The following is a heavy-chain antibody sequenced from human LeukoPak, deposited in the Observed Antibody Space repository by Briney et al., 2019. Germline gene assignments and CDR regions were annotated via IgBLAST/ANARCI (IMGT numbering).Heavy chain of an antibody. CDR2: IYHSGST. CDR1: GYSISSGYY. CDR3: ASQYDYVWGSYRPFAY. Sequence: PSETLSLTCAVSGYSISSGYYWGWIRPPPGKGLEWIGRIYHSGSTYYNPSLKSRVTISVDTSKNQFSLKLSSVTAADTAVYYCASQYDYVWGSYRPFAYWGQGTLVTVSS. J-gene: IGHJ4*02. D-gene: IGHD3-16*02. V-gene: IGHV4-38-2*01.